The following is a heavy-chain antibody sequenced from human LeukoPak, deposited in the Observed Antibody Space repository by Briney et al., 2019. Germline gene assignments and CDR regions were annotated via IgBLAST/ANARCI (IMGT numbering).Heavy chain of an antibody. CDR1: GGTFSSYA. D-gene: IGHD6-6*01. CDR3: ARRQGAETYSSSSGGYYYYYMDV. Sequence: ASVKVSCKASGGTFSSYAISWVRQAPGQGLEWMGGIIPIFGTANYAQKFQGRVTITADKSTSTAYMELSSLRSEDTAVYYCARRQGAETYSSSSGGYYYYYMDVWGKGTTVTVSS. J-gene: IGHJ6*03. V-gene: IGHV1-69*06. CDR2: IIPIFGTA.